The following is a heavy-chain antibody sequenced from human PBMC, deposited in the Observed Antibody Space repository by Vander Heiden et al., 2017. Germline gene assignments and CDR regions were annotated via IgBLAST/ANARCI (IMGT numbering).Heavy chain of an antibody. CDR1: GGTFSSYA. J-gene: IGHJ4*02. V-gene: IGHV1-69*01. Sequence: QVQLVQSGAEVKKPGYSVQVSCKASGGTFSSYAISWVRQAPGQGLEWMGGIIPIFGTANYAQKFQGRVTMTADESTSTAYMELSSLRSEDTAVYYCARANDYGDPGDYWGQGTLVTVSS. D-gene: IGHD4-17*01. CDR2: IIPIFGTA. CDR3: ARANDYGDPGDY.